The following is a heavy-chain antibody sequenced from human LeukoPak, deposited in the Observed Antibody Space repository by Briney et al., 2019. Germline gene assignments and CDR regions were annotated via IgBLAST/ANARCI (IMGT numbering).Heavy chain of an antibody. V-gene: IGHV4-34*01. CDR1: GXSFSGYY. CDR3: ARELGATVVNYGVDV. D-gene: IGHD4-23*01. CDR2: FNHSGST. Sequence: SETLSLTCAVYGXSFSGYYGSWIRQPPGKGLEWIGEFNHSGSTNYNPSLKSRVTISVDTSKNQLSLKLTSMTAADTAVYYCARELGATVVNYGVDVWGQGTTVTVSS. J-gene: IGHJ6*02.